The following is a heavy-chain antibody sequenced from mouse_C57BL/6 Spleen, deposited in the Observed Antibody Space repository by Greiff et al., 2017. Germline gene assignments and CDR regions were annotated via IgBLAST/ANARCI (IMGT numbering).Heavy chain of an antibody. D-gene: IGHD2-4*01. CDR3: ARTTADYDYGFAY. CDR1: GFTFSSYT. CDR2: ISGGGGNT. J-gene: IGHJ3*01. Sequence: EVQGVESGGGLVKPGGSLKLSCAASGFTFSSYTMSWVRQTPEKRLEWVATISGGGGNTYYPDSVKGRFTISRDNAKNTLYLQMSSLRSEDTALYYCARTTADYDYGFAYWGQGTLVTVSA. V-gene: IGHV5-9*01.